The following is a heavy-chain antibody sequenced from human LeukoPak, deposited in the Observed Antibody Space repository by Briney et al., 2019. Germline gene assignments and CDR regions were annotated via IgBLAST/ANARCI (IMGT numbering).Heavy chain of an antibody. J-gene: IGHJ5*02. CDR1: GGSISSHY. CDR3: ASSYYDILTGYYNPVNWFDP. V-gene: IGHV4-59*11. CDR2: IYYSGST. D-gene: IGHD3-9*01. Sequence: PSETLSLTCTVSGGSISSHYWSWIRQPPGKGLEGIGYIYYSGSTNYNPSLKSRVTISVDTSKNQFSLKLSSVTAADTAVYYCASSYYDILTGYYNPVNWFDPWGQGTLVTVSS.